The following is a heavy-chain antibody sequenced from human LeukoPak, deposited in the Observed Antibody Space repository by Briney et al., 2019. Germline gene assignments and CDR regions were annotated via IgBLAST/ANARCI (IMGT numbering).Heavy chain of an antibody. J-gene: IGHJ4*02. CDR1: GYSFTSYW. Sequence: GESLKIFWKGSGYSFTSYWIGWVRQMPGKGVEWMGSIYPGDSEPRYSPSFQGQVTISSDKSTRTAYLQWSSLKASDTALYYCARQRGYDYVFDYWGQGTLVTVSS. V-gene: IGHV5-51*01. CDR2: IYPGDSEP. D-gene: IGHD5-12*01. CDR3: ARQRGYDYVFDY.